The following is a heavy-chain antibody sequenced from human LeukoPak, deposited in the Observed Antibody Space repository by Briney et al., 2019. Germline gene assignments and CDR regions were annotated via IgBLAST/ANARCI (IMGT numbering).Heavy chain of an antibody. J-gene: IGHJ3*02. CDR2: INPNSGGT. CDR3: ARDRGSGYDFIAFDI. Sequence: ASVKVSCKASGYTFTGYYMHWVRRAPGQGLEWMGWINPNSGGTNYAQKFQGRVTMTRDTSISTAYMELSRLRSDDTAVYYCARDRGSGYDFIAFDIWGQGTMVTVSS. D-gene: IGHD5-12*01. CDR1: GYTFTGYY. V-gene: IGHV1-2*02.